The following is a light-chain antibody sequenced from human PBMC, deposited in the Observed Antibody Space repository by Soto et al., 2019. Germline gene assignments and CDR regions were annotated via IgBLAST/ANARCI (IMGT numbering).Light chain of an antibody. Sequence: EILLTQSPATLSLSPGERATLSCRASQSVNNFLAWYQQKPGQAPRLLIFDASYRATGVPGRFSGSGSGTDFTLTITSLQPDDFATYYCHQYKDYTYTFGQGTRVESK. CDR1: QSVNNF. CDR2: DAS. V-gene: IGKV3-11*01. J-gene: IGKJ2*01. CDR3: HQYKDYTYT.